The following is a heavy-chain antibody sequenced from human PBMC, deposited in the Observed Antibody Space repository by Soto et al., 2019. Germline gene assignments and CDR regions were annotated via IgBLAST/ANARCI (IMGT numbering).Heavy chain of an antibody. CDR1: GFTFSSYS. Sequence: GGSLRLSCAASGFTFSSYSMNWVRQAPGKGLEWVSSISSSSSYIYYADSVRGRFTISRDNAKNSLYLQMNSLITEDTAVYYCAPNWNFDYWGQGTPVTVSS. V-gene: IGHV3-21*03. CDR3: APNWNFDY. CDR2: ISSSSSYI. D-gene: IGHD2-8*01. J-gene: IGHJ4*02.